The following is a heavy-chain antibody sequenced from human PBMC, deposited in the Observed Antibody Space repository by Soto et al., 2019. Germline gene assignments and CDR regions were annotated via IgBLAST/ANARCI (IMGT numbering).Heavy chain of an antibody. CDR3: AEDLEGLVAAGTCDI. V-gene: IGHV3-23*01. CDR1: GFTFSSYA. Sequence: EVQLLESGGGLVQPGGSLRLSCAASGFTFSSYAMSWVRQAPGKGLEWVSLISGSGGSTYYADYVKGRFTNSRDNSXXTPYLQMTSLKSEDTAVYYGAEDLEGLVAAGTCDIGGQGTMVTVSS. D-gene: IGHD6-13*01. CDR2: ISGSGGST. J-gene: IGHJ3*02.